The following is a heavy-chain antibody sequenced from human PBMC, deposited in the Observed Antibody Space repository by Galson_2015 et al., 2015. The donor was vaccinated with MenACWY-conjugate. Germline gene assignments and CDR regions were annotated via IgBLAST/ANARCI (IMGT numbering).Heavy chain of an antibody. D-gene: IGHD3-10*01. CDR2: ISYHGTNK. Sequence: SLRLSCAASGFAFSNYCMHWVRQAPGKGLEWVAVISYHGTNKYYADSMKGRFSISRDSSNDMLSLQMNSLTPEDTAVYYCGRDRYYYGSGSSSVDSWGQGTLVTVSS. J-gene: IGHJ4*02. CDR3: GRDRYYYGSGSSSVDS. V-gene: IGHV3-30*03. CDR1: GFAFSNYC.